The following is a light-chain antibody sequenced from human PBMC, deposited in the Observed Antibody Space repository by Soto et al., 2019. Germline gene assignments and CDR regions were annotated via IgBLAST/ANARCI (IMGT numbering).Light chain of an antibody. J-gene: IGKJ2*01. CDR1: QSISSW. V-gene: IGKV1-5*03. Sequence: DIEMTQSPSTLSASVGDRVTITCRASQSISSWLAWYQQKPGKAPKLLIYKASSLDSGVPSRFSGSGSGTVFTLTISSLQPDDFATYYCQQYNSYSTFGQGTKLEIK. CDR2: KAS. CDR3: QQYNSYST.